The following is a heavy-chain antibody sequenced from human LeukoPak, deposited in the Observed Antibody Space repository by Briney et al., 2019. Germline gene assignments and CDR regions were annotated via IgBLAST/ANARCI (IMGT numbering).Heavy chain of an antibody. CDR1: GYTFTSYG. V-gene: IGHV1-18*01. CDR2: ISAYNGNT. CDR3: AREVREYCSGGSCYPNNWFDP. Sequence: GASVKVSCKASGYTFTSYGISWVRQAPGQGLEWMGWISAYNGNTNYAQKLQGRVTMTTDTSTSTAYMELRSLRSDDTAVYYRAREVREYCSGGSCYPNNWFDPWGQGTLVTVSS. J-gene: IGHJ5*02. D-gene: IGHD2-15*01.